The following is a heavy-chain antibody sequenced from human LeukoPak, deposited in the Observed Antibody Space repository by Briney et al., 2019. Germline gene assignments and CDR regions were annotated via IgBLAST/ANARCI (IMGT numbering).Heavy chain of an antibody. CDR2: IYYSGST. D-gene: IGHD6-19*01. Sequence: SETLSLTCTVSGGSISSYYWSWIRQPPGKGLERIGYIYYSGSTNYNPSLKSRVTISVDTSKNQFSLKLSSVTAADTAVYYCARQPVAGVEYFDYWGQGTLVTVSS. V-gene: IGHV4-59*08. J-gene: IGHJ4*02. CDR1: GGSISSYY. CDR3: ARQPVAGVEYFDY.